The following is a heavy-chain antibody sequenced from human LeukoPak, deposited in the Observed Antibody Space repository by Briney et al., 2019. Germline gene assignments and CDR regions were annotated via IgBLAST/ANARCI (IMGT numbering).Heavy chain of an antibody. Sequence: KPGGSLRLSCAASGFTFSSYSMNWVRQAPGKGLEWVSSISSSSNYIYYADSVKGRFTISRDNAKNSLYLQMNSLRAEDTAVYYCARRTSLRYFDWLSKAPLDYWGQGTLVTVSS. J-gene: IGHJ4*02. CDR1: GFTFSSYS. V-gene: IGHV3-21*01. D-gene: IGHD3-9*01. CDR2: ISSSSNYI. CDR3: ARRTSLRYFDWLSKAPLDY.